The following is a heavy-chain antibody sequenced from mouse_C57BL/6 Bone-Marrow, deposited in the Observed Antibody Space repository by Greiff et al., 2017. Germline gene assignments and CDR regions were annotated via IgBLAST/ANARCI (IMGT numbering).Heavy chain of an antibody. Sequence: VKLVESGAELVKPGASVKISCKASGYAFSSYWMNWVKQRPGKGLEWIGQIYPGDGDTNYNGKFKGKATLTADKSSSTAYMQLSSLTSEDSAVYFCARPNYYGSSLFAYWGQGTLVTVSA. J-gene: IGHJ3*01. V-gene: IGHV1-80*01. CDR2: IYPGDGDT. CDR3: ARPNYYGSSLFAY. CDR1: GYAFSSYW. D-gene: IGHD1-1*01.